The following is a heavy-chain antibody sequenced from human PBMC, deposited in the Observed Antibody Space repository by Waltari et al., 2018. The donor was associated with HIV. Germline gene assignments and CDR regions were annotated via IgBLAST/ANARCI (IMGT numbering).Heavy chain of an antibody. V-gene: IGHV2-5*01. Sequence: QITLKESGPTLVKPTQTLTLTCTFSGFSLSTTGVGVGWIRQPPGKALEWLAVIYWNDGRRYSPSLRNRLIITKDTSQNQVVLTMTDMDPVDTATYFCAHIHGYYYNAEVGAFDTWGQGTMVTVSS. D-gene: IGHD1-26*01. CDR1: GFSLSTTGVG. CDR3: AHIHGYYYNAEVGAFDT. J-gene: IGHJ3*02. CDR2: IYWNDGR.